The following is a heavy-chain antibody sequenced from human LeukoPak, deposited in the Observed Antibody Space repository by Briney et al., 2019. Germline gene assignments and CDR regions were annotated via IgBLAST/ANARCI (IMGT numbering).Heavy chain of an antibody. V-gene: IGHV3-15*07. D-gene: IGHD2-21*01. J-gene: IGHJ6*02. CDR1: GFNFNDAW. CDR2: IRRKSEGGTI. CDR3: TARNWQVKPCYYYCGMDV. Sequence: GGSLRLSCVASGFNFNDAWMNWVRQAPGKGLEWVGRIRRKSEGGTIDYVAPVQGRVTISRDDSRNTVYLEMNSLETEDTAVYYCTARNWQVKPCYYYCGMDVWGQGTTVTVSS.